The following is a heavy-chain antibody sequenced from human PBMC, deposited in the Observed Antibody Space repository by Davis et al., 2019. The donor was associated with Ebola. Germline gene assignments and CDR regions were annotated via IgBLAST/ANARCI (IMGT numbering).Heavy chain of an antibody. Sequence: SETLSLTCTVSGGSISSSSYYWSWIRQPPGKGLEWIGYIYYSGSTNYNPSLKSRVTISVDTSKNQFSLKLSSVTAADTAVYYCARGGPFLEWLLMDPWGQGTLVTVSS. V-gene: IGHV4-61*05. J-gene: IGHJ5*02. CDR2: IYYSGST. CDR3: ARGGPFLEWLLMDP. CDR1: GGSISSSSYY. D-gene: IGHD3-3*02.